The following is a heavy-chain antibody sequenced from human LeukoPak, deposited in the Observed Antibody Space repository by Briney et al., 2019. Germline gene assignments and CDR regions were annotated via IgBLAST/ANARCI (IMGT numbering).Heavy chain of an antibody. D-gene: IGHD6-19*01. CDR1: GFTFGDYT. CDR2: IRSKAYGGTT. CDR3: TRKKSGTAVAGPSDY. Sequence: GGSLRLSCTVSGFTFGDYTMSWVRQAPGKGLEWVGFIRSKAYGGTTEYAASVKGRFTISRDDSKSIAYLQMNSLKTEDTAVYYCTRKKSGTAVAGPSDYWGQGTLVTVSS. V-gene: IGHV3-49*04. J-gene: IGHJ4*02.